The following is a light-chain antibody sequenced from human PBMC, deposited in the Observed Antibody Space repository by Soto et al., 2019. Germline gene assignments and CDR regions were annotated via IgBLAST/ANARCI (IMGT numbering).Light chain of an antibody. CDR2: GAS. V-gene: IGKV3-20*01. CDR1: QSGSNSY. CDR3: QQHGSSPRT. Sequence: EIVLTQSPGTLSLSPGERATLSCRASQSGSNSYLAWYQQKPGQAPRLLIYGASSRATGIPDRFSASGSATDFTLTITRLEPEDCAVYYCQQHGSSPRTFGQGTKVEI. J-gene: IGKJ1*01.